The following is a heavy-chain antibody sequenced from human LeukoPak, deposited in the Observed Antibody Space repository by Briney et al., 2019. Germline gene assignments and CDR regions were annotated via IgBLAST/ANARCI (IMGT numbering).Heavy chain of an antibody. CDR2: ISSSSSYI. J-gene: IGHJ4*02. V-gene: IGHV3-21*01. CDR3: ARVGTGTRSYYFDY. CDR1: GFTFSSYA. D-gene: IGHD1-1*01. Sequence: GGSLRLSCAASGFTFSSYAMSWVRQAPGKGLEWVSSISSSSSYIYYADSVKGRFTISRDNAKNSLYLQMNSLRAEDTAVYYCARVGTGTRSYYFDYWGQGTLVTVSS.